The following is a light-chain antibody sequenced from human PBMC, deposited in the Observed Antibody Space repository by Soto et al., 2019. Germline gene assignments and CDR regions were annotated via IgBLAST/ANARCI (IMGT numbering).Light chain of an antibody. CDR3: SSYTSSNTLI. J-gene: IGLJ2*01. CDR1: SSDVGGYNY. Sequence: QSVLTQPASVSGSPGQSITISCTGTSSDVGGYNYVSWYQQYPGKAPKVMIYEVTNRPSGVSNRFSGSKSGNTASLTISGLQAEYEADYYCSSYTSSNTLIFGGGTKLTVL. V-gene: IGLV2-14*01. CDR2: EVT.